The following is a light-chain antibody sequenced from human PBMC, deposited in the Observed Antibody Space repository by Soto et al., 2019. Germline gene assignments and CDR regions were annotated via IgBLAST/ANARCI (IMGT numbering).Light chain of an antibody. J-gene: IGLJ1*01. Sequence: QSVLTQPPSAAVSPGQSVTISCTRTKNDIGVYDFVSWYQHHPGKAPSMIIYEVVQRPSAVPDRFSGSKSGNTASMTVSGLQAADEADYFCKSYAGSNTYVFGSGTKVTVL. V-gene: IGLV2-8*01. CDR2: EVV. CDR1: KNDIGVYDF. CDR3: KSYAGSNTYV.